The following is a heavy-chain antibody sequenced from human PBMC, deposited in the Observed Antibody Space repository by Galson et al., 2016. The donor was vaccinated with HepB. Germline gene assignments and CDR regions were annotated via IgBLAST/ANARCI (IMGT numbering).Heavy chain of an antibody. Sequence: SLRLSCAASGFTFSDYYLSWIRQAPGRGLEWVSHISASGTATYNADSVKGRFTISRDNAQNPLYLQMDGLRAEDTAVYFCARAGYCSPTSCQFYYYGVDVWGQGATVTVSS. CDR1: GFTFSDYY. D-gene: IGHD2-2*01. CDR3: ARAGYCSPTSCQFYYYGVDV. CDR2: ISASGTAT. J-gene: IGHJ6*02. V-gene: IGHV3-11*01.